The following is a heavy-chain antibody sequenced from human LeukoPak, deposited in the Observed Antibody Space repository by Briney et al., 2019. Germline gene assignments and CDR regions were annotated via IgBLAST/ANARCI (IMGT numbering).Heavy chain of an antibody. CDR2: ISSSGSTI. J-gene: IGHJ4*02. Sequence: GGSLRLSCTVSGFTVSSNSMSWVRQAPGKGLEWVSYISSSGSTIYYADSVKGRFTISRDNAKNSLYLQMNSLRAEDTAVYYCARGMVRGVMSPTVVDYWGQGTLVTVSS. CDR3: ARGMVRGVMSPTVVDY. D-gene: IGHD3-10*01. CDR1: GFTVSSNS. V-gene: IGHV3-11*01.